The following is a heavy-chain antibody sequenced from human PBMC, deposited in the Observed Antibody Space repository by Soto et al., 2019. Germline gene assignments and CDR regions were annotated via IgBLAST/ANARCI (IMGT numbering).Heavy chain of an antibody. D-gene: IGHD3-10*01. CDR2: IYYSGST. CDR3: ARVVRGVIIQNFWFDP. Sequence: SETLSLTCTVSGGSISSYYWSWIRQPPGKGLEWIGYIYYSGSTNYNPSLKSRVTISVDTSKNQFSLKLSSVTAADTAVYYCARVVRGVIIQNFWFDPWGQGTMVTVSS. J-gene: IGHJ5*02. V-gene: IGHV4-59*01. CDR1: GGSISSYY.